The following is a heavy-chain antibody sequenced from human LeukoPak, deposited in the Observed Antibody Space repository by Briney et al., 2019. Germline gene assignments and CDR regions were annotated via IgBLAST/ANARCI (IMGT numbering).Heavy chain of an antibody. V-gene: IGHV4-34*01. CDR1: GGSFSGYY. Sequence: SETLSLTCAVYGGSFSGYYWSWIRQPPGKGLEWIGEINHSGSTYYNPSLKSRVTISVDTSKNQFSLKLSSVTAADTAVYYCARVTYYDILTGYLGYYFDYWSQGTLVTVSS. CDR2: INHSGST. CDR3: ARVTYYDILTGYLGYYFDY. D-gene: IGHD3-9*01. J-gene: IGHJ4*02.